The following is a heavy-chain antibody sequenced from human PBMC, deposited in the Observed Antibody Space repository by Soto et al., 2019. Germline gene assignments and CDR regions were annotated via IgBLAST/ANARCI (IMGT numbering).Heavy chain of an antibody. J-gene: IGHJ5*02. Sequence: QVQLVESGGGVVQPGRSLRLSCAASGFSLNSYGVNWVRQAPGRGLEWVATISYDGNNKDYSDSVKGRFTISRDNSKNTVYLQMSSLRTEDRALYYCTSGPSYGGTARPWRQGALGTVSS. CDR2: ISYDGNNK. CDR3: TSGPSYGGTARP. V-gene: IGHV3-30*03. D-gene: IGHD4-17*01. CDR1: GFSLNSYG.